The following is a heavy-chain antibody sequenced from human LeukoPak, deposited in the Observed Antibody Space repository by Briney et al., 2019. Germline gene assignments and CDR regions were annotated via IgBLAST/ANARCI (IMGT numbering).Heavy chain of an antibody. D-gene: IGHD4-11*01. J-gene: IGHJ4*02. CDR1: GFTFSNYW. CDR2: INSDGISI. V-gene: IGHV3-74*03. CDR3: ARAGAMTTMLHY. Sequence: GGSLRLSCAASGFTFSNYWMHWVRQAPGKGLVWVSRINSDGISITYADSVKGRFTISRDNAKGTLYLQMNSLRAEDTAVYYCARAGAMTTMLHYWGQGTLVTVSS.